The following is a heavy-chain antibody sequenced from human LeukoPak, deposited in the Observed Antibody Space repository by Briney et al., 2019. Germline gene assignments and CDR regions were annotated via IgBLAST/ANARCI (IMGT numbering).Heavy chain of an antibody. CDR2: INPNSGGT. Sequence: ASVKVSCKASGYTFTGYYMHWVRQAPGQGLEWMGRINPNSGGTNYAQKFQGRVTMTRDTSISTAYMELGRLRSDDTAVYYCARMLWFGESPGDPDPWGQGTLVTVSS. CDR1: GYTFTGYY. J-gene: IGHJ5*02. V-gene: IGHV1-2*06. CDR3: ARMLWFGESPGDPDP. D-gene: IGHD3-10*01.